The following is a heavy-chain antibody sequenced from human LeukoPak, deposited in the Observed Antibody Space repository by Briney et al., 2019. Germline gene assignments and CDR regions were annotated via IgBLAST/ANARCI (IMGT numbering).Heavy chain of an antibody. CDR3: ARERWD. CDR2: LYTGGDT. V-gene: IGHV3-53*01. Sequence: GGSLRLSCAVSGFSFSAHYMSWVRQAPGKGLECVSFLYTGGDTYYADSVKGRFTISRDNSKNTLYLQMNGLRAEDTAVYYCARERWDWGQGTLVTVSS. CDR1: GFSFSAHY. J-gene: IGHJ4*02. D-gene: IGHD4-23*01.